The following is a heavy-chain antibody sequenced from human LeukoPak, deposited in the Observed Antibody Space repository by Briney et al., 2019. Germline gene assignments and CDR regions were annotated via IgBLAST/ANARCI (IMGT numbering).Heavy chain of an antibody. D-gene: IGHD3-16*02. V-gene: IGHV3-23*01. J-gene: IGHJ4*02. Sequence: QSGGSLRLSCAASGFTFSSDAMSWVRQAPGKGLEWVSAISGSGGRTYYADSVKGRFTISRDNSKNTLYLQMNSLRAEDTAIYYCAKVDTFGGVIDLDYWGQGTLVTVSS. CDR3: AKVDTFGGVIDLDY. CDR2: ISGSGGRT. CDR1: GFTFSSDA.